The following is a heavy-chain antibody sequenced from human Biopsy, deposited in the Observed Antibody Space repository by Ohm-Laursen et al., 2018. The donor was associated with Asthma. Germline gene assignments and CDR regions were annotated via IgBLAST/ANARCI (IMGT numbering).Heavy chain of an antibody. CDR2: IYWDDDK. CDR1: GFSLTTTGVG. J-gene: IGHJ3*02. Sequence: TQTLTLTRTFSGFSLTTTGVGVAWIRQPPGKALEWLARIYWDDDKRYSSSLKSRLTITKDTSKNQVVLTMTNMDPVDTATYYCAQRLCIGGACYDAFDIWGQGTMVTVSS. V-gene: IGHV2-5*02. D-gene: IGHD2-8*02. CDR3: AQRLCIGGACYDAFDI.